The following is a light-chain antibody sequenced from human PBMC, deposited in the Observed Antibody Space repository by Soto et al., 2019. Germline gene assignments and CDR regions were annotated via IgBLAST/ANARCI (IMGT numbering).Light chain of an antibody. J-gene: IGLJ1*01. V-gene: IGLV2-23*02. CDR2: EVS. Sequence: HPDALSAAPCLSITIFFTRISSDVGNYNLVSGYQQHPGKAPKLMIYEVSKRPSGVSNRFSGSKSGDTASLTISGLQAEDEADYYCCSDAGSNYVFGTGTKVTGL. CDR3: CSDAGSNYV. CDR1: SSDVGNYNL.